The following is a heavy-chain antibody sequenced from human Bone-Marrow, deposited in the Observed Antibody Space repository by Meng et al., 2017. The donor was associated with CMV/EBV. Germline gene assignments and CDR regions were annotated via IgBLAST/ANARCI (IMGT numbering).Heavy chain of an antibody. CDR2: MDPKSGGP. CDR1: GYTFNDYY. J-gene: IGHJ5*02. CDR3: ARGPDDYNSLGWFDP. D-gene: IGHD5-24*01. V-gene: IGHV1-2*02. Sequence: ASVKVSCKTSGYTFNDYYIHWVRQAPGQGLEWMGWMDPKSGGPVSAQIFQGRVTLTRDTSINTAYMELTRLRSDDTAVYYCARGPDDYNSLGWFDPWGQGTLVTVSS.